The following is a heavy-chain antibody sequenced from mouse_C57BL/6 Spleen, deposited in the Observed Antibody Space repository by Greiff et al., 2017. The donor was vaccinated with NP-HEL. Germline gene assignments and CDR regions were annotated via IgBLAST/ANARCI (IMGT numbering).Heavy chain of an antibody. Sequence: QVQLQQSGAELVRPGASVKLSCKASGYTFTDYYINWVKQRPGQGLEWIARIYPGSGNTYYNEKLKGKATLTADKSSSTAYMQLSSLTSEDSAVYFCARRDYYDYGEAMDYWGQGTSVTVSS. CDR3: ARRDYYDYGEAMDY. CDR2: IYPGSGNT. J-gene: IGHJ4*01. CDR1: GYTFTDYY. V-gene: IGHV1-76*01. D-gene: IGHD2-4*01.